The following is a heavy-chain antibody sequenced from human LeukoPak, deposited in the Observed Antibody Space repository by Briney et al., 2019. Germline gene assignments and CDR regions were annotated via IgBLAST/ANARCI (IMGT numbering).Heavy chain of an antibody. CDR1: GFTFSDYY. V-gene: IGHV3-11*04. D-gene: IGHD3-22*01. J-gene: IGHJ4*02. Sequence: PGGSLRLSCAASGFTFSDYYMSWIRQAPVKGLEWITFISSSGTTQYYADSVRGRFTVSRDNAKSSLYLYLNSLRDEDTAVYYCAIQMTVIAVVPYFDYWGQGSQVTVSS. CDR3: AIQMTVIAVVPYFDY. CDR2: ISSSGTTQ.